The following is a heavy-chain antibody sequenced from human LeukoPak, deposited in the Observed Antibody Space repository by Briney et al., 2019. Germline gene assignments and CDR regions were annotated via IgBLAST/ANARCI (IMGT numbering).Heavy chain of an antibody. CDR3: ARQTGSGLFILP. Sequence: SETLSLTCTVSGGSISSGSYYWSWIRQPAGTGLEWIGSIYYSGNTYYNASLKCQVSISIDTSKNQFSLRLTSVTAADTAVYYCARQTGSGLFILPGGQGTLVTVSS. CDR1: GGSISSGSYY. J-gene: IGHJ4*02. V-gene: IGHV4-39*01. D-gene: IGHD3/OR15-3a*01. CDR2: IYYSGNT.